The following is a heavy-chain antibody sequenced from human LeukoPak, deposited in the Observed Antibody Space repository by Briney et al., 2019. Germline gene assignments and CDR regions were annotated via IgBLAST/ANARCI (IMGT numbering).Heavy chain of an antibody. CDR3: ARDTIAAAGTRTGAFDI. CDR1: GFTFSSYS. D-gene: IGHD6-13*01. Sequence: QPGGSLRLSCAASGFTFSSYSMNWVRQAPGKGLEWVSSISSSSSYIYYADSVKGRFTISRDNAKNSLYLQMNSLRAEDTAVYYCARDTIAAAGTRTGAFDIWGQGTMVTVSS. J-gene: IGHJ3*02. V-gene: IGHV3-21*01. CDR2: ISSSSSYI.